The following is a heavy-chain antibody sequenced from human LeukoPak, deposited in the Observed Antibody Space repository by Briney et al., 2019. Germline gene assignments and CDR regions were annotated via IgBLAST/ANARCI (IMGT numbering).Heavy chain of an antibody. CDR3: ARTPFPMSHSSGYVDY. J-gene: IGHJ4*02. CDR1: GFTFSSYS. V-gene: IGHV3-21*01. D-gene: IGHD3-22*01. CDR2: ISSSSSYI. Sequence: PGGSLGLSCAASGFTFSSYSMNWVRQAPGRGLEWVSSISSSSSYIYYADSVKGRFTISRDNAKNSLYLQMNSLRAEDTAVYYCARTPFPMSHSSGYVDYWGQGTLVTVSS.